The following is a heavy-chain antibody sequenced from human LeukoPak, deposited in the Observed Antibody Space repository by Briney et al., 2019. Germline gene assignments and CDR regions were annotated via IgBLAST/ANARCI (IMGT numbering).Heavy chain of an antibody. CDR3: ASSGWSSSRRNWYFDL. CDR1: GGSISSYY. Sequence: SETLSLTCTVSGGSISSYYWSWIRQPPGKGLEWIGYIYYSGSTNYNPSLKSRVTISVDTSKNQFSLKLSSVTAADTAVYYCASSGWSSSRRNWYFDLWGRGTLVTVSS. D-gene: IGHD6-13*01. J-gene: IGHJ2*01. CDR2: IYYSGST. V-gene: IGHV4-59*08.